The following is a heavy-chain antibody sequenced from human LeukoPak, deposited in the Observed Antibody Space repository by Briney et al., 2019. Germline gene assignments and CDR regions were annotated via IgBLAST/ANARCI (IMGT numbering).Heavy chain of an antibody. D-gene: IGHD3-10*01. V-gene: IGHV3-43*02. J-gene: IGHJ6*02. Sequence: GGSLRLSCVASGFTFGHYAMHWVRQAPGKGLEWVSLITGDGDGTYYIDSVKGRFAISRDTSTNSLYLQMDSLTTEDTALYFCAKDRGGFYGSGTSYCFYGVDVWGQGTTVTVSS. CDR3: AKDRGGFYGSGTSYCFYGVDV. CDR1: GFTFGHYA. CDR2: ITGDGDGT.